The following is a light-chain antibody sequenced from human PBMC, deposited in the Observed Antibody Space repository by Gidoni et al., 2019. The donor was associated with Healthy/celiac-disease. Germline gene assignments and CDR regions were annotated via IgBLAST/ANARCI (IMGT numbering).Light chain of an antibody. J-gene: IGLJ3*02. CDR3: SSYAGSNNWV. V-gene: IGLV2-8*01. CDR2: EVS. CDR1: SSDVGAYKY. Sequence: QSALTQPPSASGSPGQSVTISCTGTSSDVGAYKYVSWYQQHPGKVPKLMIYEVSKRPSGVPDRFSGSKSGNTASLTVSGLQAEDEADYYCSSYAGSNNWVFGGGTKVTV.